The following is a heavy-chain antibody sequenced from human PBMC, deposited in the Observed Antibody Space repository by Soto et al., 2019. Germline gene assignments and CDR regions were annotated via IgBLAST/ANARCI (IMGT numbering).Heavy chain of an antibody. J-gene: IGHJ4*02. CDR1: GYTFTSYY. V-gene: IGHV1-46*03. CDR3: ARGYCSSTSCYSNFDY. CDR2: INPSGGST. D-gene: IGHD2-2*01. Sequence: GASVKVSCKASGYTFTSYYMHWVRQAPGQGLEWMGIINPSGGSTSYAQKFQGRVTMTRDTSTSTVYMELSSLRSEDTAVYYCARGYCSSTSCYSNFDYWGQGTLVTVSS.